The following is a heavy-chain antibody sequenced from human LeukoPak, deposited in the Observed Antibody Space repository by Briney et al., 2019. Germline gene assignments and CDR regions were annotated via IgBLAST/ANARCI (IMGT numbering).Heavy chain of an antibody. CDR2: ISSSSSTI. CDR1: GFTFSSYS. J-gene: IGHJ4*02. Sequence: GGSLRLSCAASGFTFSSYSMNWVRQAPGKGLEWVSYISSSSSTIYYADSVKGRFTISRDNAKNSVYLQMNSLRAEDTAVYYCARDQVVTTVTTTFDYWGQGTLVTVSS. V-gene: IGHV3-48*01. D-gene: IGHD4-11*01. CDR3: ARDQVVTTVTTTFDY.